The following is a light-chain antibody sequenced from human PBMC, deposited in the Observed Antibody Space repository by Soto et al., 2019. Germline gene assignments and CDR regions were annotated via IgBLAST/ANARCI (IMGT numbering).Light chain of an antibody. CDR3: GSYTSSSLHV. CDR1: SSDVGGYNY. Sequence: QSALTQPASVSGSPGQSITISCTGTSSDVGGYNYVSWYQQHPGKAPKLMIYDVSNRPSGVSNRFSGSKSGNTASLTISGLQAEDEADYYCGSYTSSSLHVFGTGTKVTV. CDR2: DVS. V-gene: IGLV2-14*03. J-gene: IGLJ1*01.